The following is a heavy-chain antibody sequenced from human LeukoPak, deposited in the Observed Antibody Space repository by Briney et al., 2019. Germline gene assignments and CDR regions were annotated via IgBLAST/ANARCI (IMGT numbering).Heavy chain of an antibody. J-gene: IGHJ4*02. D-gene: IGHD3-3*01. CDR3: AKGGDR. CDR2: ISNTSSTI. CDR1: GFTFSRYS. Sequence: PGGSLRLSCAASGFTFSRYSLNWVRQAPGKGLEWVSYISNTSSTIYYADSVKGRFTISRDNAKNSLYLQMNSLRAEDTAVYYCAKGGDRWGQGTLVTVSS. V-gene: IGHV3-48*04.